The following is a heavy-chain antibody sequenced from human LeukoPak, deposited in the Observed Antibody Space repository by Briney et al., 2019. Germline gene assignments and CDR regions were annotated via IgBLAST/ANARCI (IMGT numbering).Heavy chain of an antibody. V-gene: IGHV1-18*04. CDR2: ISAYNGNT. Sequence: ASVKVSCKASGYTFTGYYMHWVRQAPGQGLEWMGWISAYNGNTNYAQKLQGRVTMTTDTSTSTTYMELRSLRSDDTAVYYCARDTRWYYDSSGLDAFDIWGQGTMVTVSS. D-gene: IGHD3-22*01. CDR3: ARDTRWYYDSSGLDAFDI. J-gene: IGHJ3*02. CDR1: GYTFTGYY.